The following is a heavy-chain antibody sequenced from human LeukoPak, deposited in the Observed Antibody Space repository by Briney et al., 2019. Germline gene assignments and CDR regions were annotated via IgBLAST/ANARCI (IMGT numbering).Heavy chain of an antibody. V-gene: IGHV4-59*11. CDR3: ASDSISMNAFDA. J-gene: IGHJ3*01. CDR1: GDSFTTHY. Sequence: SETLSLTCTVSGDSFTTHYWSWIRQPPGRGLEWIGYISYLGSTNYNPSLKSRVTISIDTSKNEVSLMLTSVTAADTAVYYCASDSISMNAFDAWGQGTVVTVSS. D-gene: IGHD3-22*01. CDR2: ISYLGST.